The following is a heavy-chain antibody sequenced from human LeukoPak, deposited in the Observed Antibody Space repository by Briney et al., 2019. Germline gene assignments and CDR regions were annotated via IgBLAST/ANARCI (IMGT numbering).Heavy chain of an antibody. D-gene: IGHD6-13*01. CDR1: GFTFSSYA. CDR3: SKYWFSSSWFDY. Sequence: GGSLRLSCAASGFTFSSYAMSWVRQAPGKGLEWVSAISGSGGSTYYADSVKGRFTISRDNSKNTLYLQMNSLRAEDTAVYYCSKYWFSSSWFDYWGQGTLVTVSS. CDR2: ISGSGGST. V-gene: IGHV3-23*01. J-gene: IGHJ4*02.